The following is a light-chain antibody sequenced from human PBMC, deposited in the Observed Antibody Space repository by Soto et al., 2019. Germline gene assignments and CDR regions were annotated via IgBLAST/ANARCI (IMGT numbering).Light chain of an antibody. Sequence: DIQMTQSPSSLSASVGDRVTITCQASQGINNYLNWYHQKPGKPPKLLIYDASNLEAGVPSRFSGSGSGTDFTFSITSLLPEDVATYYCQQYESLPPRFGPGTTVEIK. CDR2: DAS. J-gene: IGKJ3*01. V-gene: IGKV1-33*01. CDR3: QQYESLPPR. CDR1: QGINNY.